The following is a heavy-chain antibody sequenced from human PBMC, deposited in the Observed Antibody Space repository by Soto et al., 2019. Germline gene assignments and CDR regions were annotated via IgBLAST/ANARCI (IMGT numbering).Heavy chain of an antibody. CDR2: SSADLSDV. J-gene: IGHJ4*02. D-gene: IGHD1-26*01. Sequence: GESMRPSCAASGFPLTTYWMKWVRQTPGKGLGWASRSSADLSDVGYADSEECRFTVARDNAKNTLNLQMYSLRAEYTAMDVYACWCYIVPVDPSDFDLWGQGTLVTVSS. V-gene: IGHV3-74*01. CDR1: GFPLTTYW. CDR3: ACWCYIVPVDPSDFDL.